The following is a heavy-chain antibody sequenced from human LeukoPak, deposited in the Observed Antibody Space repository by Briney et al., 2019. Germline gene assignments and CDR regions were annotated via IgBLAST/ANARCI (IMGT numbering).Heavy chain of an antibody. J-gene: IGHJ4*02. CDR1: GFTFSSYS. Sequence: KPGGSLRLSCAASGFTFSSYSMNWVRQAPGKGLEWVSSISGSSSYIYYADSVKGRFTISRDNAKNSLYLQMNSLRAEDTAVYYCARDMRPLYYASGSFFFDYWGQGTLVTVSS. V-gene: IGHV3-21*01. CDR3: ARDMRPLYYASGSFFFDY. D-gene: IGHD3-10*01. CDR2: ISGSSSYI.